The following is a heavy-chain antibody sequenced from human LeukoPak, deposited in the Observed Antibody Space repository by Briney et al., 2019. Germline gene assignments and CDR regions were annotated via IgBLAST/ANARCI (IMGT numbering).Heavy chain of an antibody. CDR2: INPDDGST. J-gene: IGHJ3*02. V-gene: IGHV3-74*01. CDR3: LTIVETDLDAFDI. D-gene: IGHD2-21*01. Sequence: GGSLRLSCAASGFTFRKYWRHWVRQAPGKGLVWVSRINPDDGSTSYADSVKGRFTISRDNAKSTLYLQMNSLRAEDTAVYYCLTIVETDLDAFDIWGQGTKVTVSS. CDR1: GFTFRKYW.